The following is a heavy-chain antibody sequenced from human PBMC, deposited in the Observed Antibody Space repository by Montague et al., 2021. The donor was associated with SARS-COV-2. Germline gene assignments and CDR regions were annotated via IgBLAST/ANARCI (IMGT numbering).Heavy chain of an antibody. CDR3: ARISRNSGFVGVFDI. CDR2: INHSGST. D-gene: IGHD3-22*01. J-gene: IGHJ3*02. V-gene: IGHV4-34*01. CDR1: GGSFSGYY. Sequence: SETLSLTCAVYGGSFSGYYWSWIRQPPGKGLEWIGEINHSGSTSYNPSLTSRVTISVDTSKNQFSLKLSSVTAADTAVYYCARISRNSGFVGVFDIWGQGTLVTVSS.